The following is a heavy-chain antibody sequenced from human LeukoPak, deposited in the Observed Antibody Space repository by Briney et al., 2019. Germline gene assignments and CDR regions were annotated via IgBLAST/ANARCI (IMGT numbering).Heavy chain of an antibody. CDR1: GGTFSSYA. CDR2: IIPILGIA. D-gene: IGHD3-10*01. CDR3: ARGRGSGSYEAFDI. V-gene: IGHV1-69*04. J-gene: IGHJ3*02. Sequence: SVKVSCKASGGTFSSYAISWVRQAPGQWLEWMGRIIPILGIANYAQKFQGRVTITADKSTSTAYMELSSLRSEDTAVYYCARGRGSGSYEAFDIWGQGTMVTVSS.